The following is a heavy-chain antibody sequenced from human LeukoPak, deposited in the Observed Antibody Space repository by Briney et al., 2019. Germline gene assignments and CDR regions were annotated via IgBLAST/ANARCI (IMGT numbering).Heavy chain of an antibody. D-gene: IGHD3-10*01. V-gene: IGHV4-59*01. CDR2: IYYSGST. CDR3: ARLAPLWFGELFPYFDY. Sequence: PSETLSLTCTVSGGSISSYYWSWIRQPPGKGLEWIGYIYYSGSTNYNPSLKSRVTISVDTSKNQFSLKLSSVTAADTAVYYCARLAPLWFGELFPYFDYWGQGTLVTVSS. CDR1: GGSISSYY. J-gene: IGHJ4*02.